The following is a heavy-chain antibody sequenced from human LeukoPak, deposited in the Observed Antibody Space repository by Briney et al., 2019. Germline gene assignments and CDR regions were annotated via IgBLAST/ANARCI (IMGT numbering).Heavy chain of an antibody. CDR2: ISSSGSTI. D-gene: IGHD3-10*02. CDR3: AELGITMIGGV. CDR1: GFTFSSYE. V-gene: IGHV3-48*03. J-gene: IGHJ6*04. Sequence: GGSLRLSCTASGFTFSSYEMNWVRQAPGKGLEWVSYISSSGSTIYYADSVKGRFTISRDNAKNSLYLQMNSLRAEDTAVYYCAELGITMIGGVWGKRTTVTISS.